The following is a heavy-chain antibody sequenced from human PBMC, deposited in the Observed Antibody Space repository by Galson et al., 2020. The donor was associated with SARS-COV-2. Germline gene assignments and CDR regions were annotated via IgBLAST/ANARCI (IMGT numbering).Heavy chain of an antibody. CDR2: TFYRSKWNN. CDR3: ARNRRTMPVAGTYSNYGMDV. D-gene: IGHD6-19*01. Sequence: SQTLSLTCAISGDSVSSNSAAWNWIRQSPSRGLEWLGRTFYRSKWNNDYAVSVKSRITINPDTSKNQFFLQLDSVTPEDTAVYYCARNRRTMPVAGTYSNYGMDVWGQGTTVTVSS. CDR1: GDSVSSNSAA. V-gene: IGHV6-1*01. J-gene: IGHJ6*02.